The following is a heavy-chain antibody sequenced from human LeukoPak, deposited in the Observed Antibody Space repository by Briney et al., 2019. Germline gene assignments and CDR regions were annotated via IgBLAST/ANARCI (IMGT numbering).Heavy chain of an antibody. Sequence: GGSLRLSCAASGFTVSSNYMSWVRQAPGKGLEWVSVIYSGGSTYYADSVKGRFTISRDNSKNTLYLQMNSLRAEDTAVYYCARVPSDDYFYYYYGMDVWGQGTTVTVSS. CDR2: IYSGGST. J-gene: IGHJ6*02. V-gene: IGHV3-66*01. CDR3: ARVPSDDYFYYYYGMDV. D-gene: IGHD2/OR15-2a*01. CDR1: GFTVSSNY.